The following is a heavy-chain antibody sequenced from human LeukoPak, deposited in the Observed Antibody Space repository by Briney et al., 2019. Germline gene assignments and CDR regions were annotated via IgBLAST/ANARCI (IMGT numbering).Heavy chain of an antibody. J-gene: IGHJ4*02. CDR2: IRYDGSNK. CDR1: GFTFSAYA. Sequence: GGSLRLSCAASGFTFSAYAMTWVRQAPGKGLEWVAFIRYDGSNKYYADSVKGRFTISRDNSKNTLYLQMNSLRAEDTAVYYCASSAFDYSTGYYFDYWGQGTLVTVSS. D-gene: IGHD2-15*01. V-gene: IGHV3-30*02. CDR3: ASSAFDYSTGYYFDY.